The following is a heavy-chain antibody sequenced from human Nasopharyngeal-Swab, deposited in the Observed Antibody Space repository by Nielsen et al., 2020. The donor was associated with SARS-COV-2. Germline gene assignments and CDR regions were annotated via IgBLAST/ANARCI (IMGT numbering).Heavy chain of an antibody. D-gene: IGHD2-21*01. CDR1: GGSISSYY. J-gene: IGHJ4*02. CDR2: IYNSGRT. V-gene: IGHV4-59*01. CDR3: ARGGDGGLAHFDY. Sequence: GSLRLSCTVSGGSISSYYWSWIRQPPGKRLEWIGYIYNSGRTTDYNPSLKSRVTISLDTSKNQFSLKLSSVTAADTAVYYCARGGDGGLAHFDYWGQGNLVTVSS.